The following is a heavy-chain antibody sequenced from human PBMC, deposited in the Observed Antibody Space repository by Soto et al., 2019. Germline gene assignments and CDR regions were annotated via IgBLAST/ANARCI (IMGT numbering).Heavy chain of an antibody. J-gene: IGHJ3*02. V-gene: IGHV3-21*01. CDR2: LSSGSNYI. CDR3: ARDRIYGDYNGFDI. Sequence: GGSLRLSCAASGFTISSYSMNWVRQAPGKGLEWVSTLSSGSNYIYYADSVKGRFIISRDNAKNSLYLQMNSLRAEDTAVYYCARDRIYGDYNGFDIWGQGTMVNVSS. D-gene: IGHD4-17*01. CDR1: GFTISSYS.